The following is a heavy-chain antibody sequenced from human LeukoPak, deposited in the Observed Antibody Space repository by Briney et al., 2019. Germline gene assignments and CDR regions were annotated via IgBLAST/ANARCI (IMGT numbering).Heavy chain of an antibody. D-gene: IGHD1-26*01. Sequence: PGGSLRLSCEASGFSFSNYFISWIRQTPGKGLEWVSYITNSGRSTNYADAVKGRFPISRDNTKKSVYLEMTDLRPEDTAVYYCAREASGNYYVFDSWGQGTRVTVSS. CDR3: AREASGNYYVFDS. CDR1: GFSFSNYF. J-gene: IGHJ4*02. CDR2: ITNSGRST. V-gene: IGHV3-11*04.